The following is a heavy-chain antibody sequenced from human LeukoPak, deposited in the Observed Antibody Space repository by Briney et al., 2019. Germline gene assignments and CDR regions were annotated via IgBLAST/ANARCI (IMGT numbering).Heavy chain of an antibody. D-gene: IGHD6-19*01. CDR1: GGSISSGDYY. J-gene: IGHJ5*02. V-gene: IGHV4-61*08. CDR3: ARDGLVRGFDP. CDR2: IYYSGNT. Sequence: SETLSLTCTVSGGSISSGDYYWSWIRQPPGKGLEWIGYIYYSGNTNYNPSLKSRVTISVDMSKNQFSLKLSSVTAADTAVYYCARDGLVRGFDPWGQGTLVTVSS.